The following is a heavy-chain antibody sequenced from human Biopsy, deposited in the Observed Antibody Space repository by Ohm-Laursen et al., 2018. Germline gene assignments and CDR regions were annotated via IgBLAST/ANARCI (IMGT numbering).Heavy chain of an antibody. D-gene: IGHD1-26*01. CDR3: ARHAPSYSGSYWRYFDL. J-gene: IGHJ2*01. CDR1: GGSISSYY. Sequence: GTLSLTCSVSGGSISSYYWSWIRQPPGKGLEWIGYINYTGSTNYNPSLKSRVTISVDTSMNHLSLRLVSVTAADTAVYYCARHAPSYSGSYWRYFDLWGRGTLVTVSS. V-gene: IGHV4-59*08. CDR2: INYTGST.